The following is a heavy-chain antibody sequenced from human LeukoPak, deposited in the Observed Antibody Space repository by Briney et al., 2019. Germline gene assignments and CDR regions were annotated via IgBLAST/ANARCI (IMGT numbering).Heavy chain of an antibody. V-gene: IGHV4-59*01. Sequence: PSETLSLTCTVSGGSISSYYWSWIRQPPGKGLEWIGYIYYSGSTNYNPSLKSRVTISVDTSKNQFSLKLSSVTAADTAVYYCASTRRQDNSNNIFDYWGQGTLVTVSS. CDR2: IYYSGST. D-gene: IGHD1/OR15-1a*01. CDR1: GGSISSYY. CDR3: ASTRRQDNSNNIFDY. J-gene: IGHJ4*02.